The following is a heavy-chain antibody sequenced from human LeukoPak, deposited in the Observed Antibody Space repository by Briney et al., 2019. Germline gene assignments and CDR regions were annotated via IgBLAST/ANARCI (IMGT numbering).Heavy chain of an antibody. J-gene: IGHJ4*02. D-gene: IGHD4-17*01. CDR2: ISAYNGNT. Sequence: VASVRVSCKASGYTFTSYGISWVRQAPGQGLEWTGWISAYNGNTNYAQKLQGRVTMTTDTSTSTAYMELRSLRSDDTAVYYCARDPPAYGDSEDWGQGTLVTVSS. CDR3: ARDPPAYGDSED. CDR1: GYTFTSYG. V-gene: IGHV1-18*01.